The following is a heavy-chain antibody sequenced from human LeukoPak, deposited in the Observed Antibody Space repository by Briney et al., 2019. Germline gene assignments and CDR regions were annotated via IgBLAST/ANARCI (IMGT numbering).Heavy chain of an antibody. J-gene: IGHJ4*02. CDR3: ARFPYY. V-gene: IGHV4-4*09. Sequence: PSETLSLTCTVSGGSISSYYWSWIRQPPGKELEWIGYIYTSGSTNYSPSLKSRVTISVDTSKNQFSLKLSSVTAADTAVYYCARFPYYWGQGTLVTVSS. CDR2: IYTSGST. CDR1: GGSISSYY.